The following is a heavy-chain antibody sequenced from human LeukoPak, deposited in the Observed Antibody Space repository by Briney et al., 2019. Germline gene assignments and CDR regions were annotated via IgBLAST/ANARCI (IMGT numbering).Heavy chain of an antibody. CDR2: ISSSSYI. V-gene: IGHV3-21*01. CDR1: GFTFSSYT. D-gene: IGHD2-2*01. CDR3: AGGQPLPDY. Sequence: GGSLRLSCAASGFTFSSYTMNWVRQAPGKGLEWVSSISSSSYIYYADSVKGRFTISRGNAKNSLYLQMNSLRAEDTAVYFCAGGQPLPDYWGQGTLVTVSS. J-gene: IGHJ4*02.